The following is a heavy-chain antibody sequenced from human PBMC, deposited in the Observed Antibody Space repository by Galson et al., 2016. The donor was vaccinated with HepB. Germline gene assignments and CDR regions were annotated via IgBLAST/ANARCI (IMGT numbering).Heavy chain of an antibody. CDR2: ISNTNVYA. Sequence: SLRLSCAASGLTYSDFYMYWIRQAPGQGLQWVAYISNTNVYANYGEFVKGRFTISRDNAKNTLYLRMDNLRVDDTAVYYCVRGDWGAGYWGQGTLVTVSS. J-gene: IGHJ4*02. D-gene: IGHD7-27*01. CDR1: GLTYSDFY. V-gene: IGHV3-11*06. CDR3: VRGDWGAGY.